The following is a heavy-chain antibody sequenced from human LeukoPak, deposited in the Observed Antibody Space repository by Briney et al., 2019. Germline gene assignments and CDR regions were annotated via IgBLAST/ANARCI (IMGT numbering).Heavy chain of an antibody. Sequence: GGSLRLSCAASGFTFSNYGIHWVRQAPGKGLEWLALISYDGSNKYCADSVKGRFTISRDNSKNTLYLQMSSLQTEDTAVYYCAPDEGGDYVGLDYWGQGTLVTVSS. CDR3: APDEGGDYVGLDY. CDR2: ISYDGSNK. J-gene: IGHJ4*02. D-gene: IGHD4-17*01. V-gene: IGHV3-30*03. CDR1: GFTFSNYG.